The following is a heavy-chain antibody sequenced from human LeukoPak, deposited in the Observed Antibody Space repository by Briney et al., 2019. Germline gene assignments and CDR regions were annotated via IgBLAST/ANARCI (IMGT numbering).Heavy chain of an antibody. V-gene: IGHV3-23*01. Sequence: GGSLRLSCAASGFTFSNYGMSWVRQAPGKGLEWVSAISGSGGSTYYADSVKGRFSISRDNSKNTLYVQMNSLRAEDTAVYYCAKYDMVRGVNVDYWGQGTLVTVSS. J-gene: IGHJ4*02. CDR1: GFTFSNYG. D-gene: IGHD3-10*01. CDR2: ISGSGGST. CDR3: AKYDMVRGVNVDY.